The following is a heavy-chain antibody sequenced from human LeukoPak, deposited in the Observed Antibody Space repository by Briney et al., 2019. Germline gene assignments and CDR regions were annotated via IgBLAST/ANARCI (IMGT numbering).Heavy chain of an antibody. CDR2: ISSSSSYI. Sequence: PGGSLRLSCAASGFTFSSYSTDWVRQAPGKGLEWVSSISSSSSYIYYADSVKGRFTISRDNAKNSLYLQMNRLRAEDTAVYYCASVRLLFRNHDAFDIWGQGTMVTVSS. D-gene: IGHD2-21*02. CDR3: ASVRLLFRNHDAFDI. CDR1: GFTFSSYS. V-gene: IGHV3-21*01. J-gene: IGHJ3*02.